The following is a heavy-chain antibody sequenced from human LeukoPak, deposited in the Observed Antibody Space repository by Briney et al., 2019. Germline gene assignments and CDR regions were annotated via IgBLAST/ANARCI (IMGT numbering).Heavy chain of an antibody. CDR3: ARSLVKFGEPALFDP. J-gene: IGHJ5*02. CDR1: GGSISSYY. Sequence: SETLSLTCTVSGGSISSYYWSWIRQPPGKGLEWIGYIYYSGSTNYNPSLKSRVTISVDTSKNQFSLKLSSVTAADTAVYYCARSLVKFGEPALFDPWGQGTLVTVSS. V-gene: IGHV4-59*01. CDR2: IYYSGST. D-gene: IGHD3-10*01.